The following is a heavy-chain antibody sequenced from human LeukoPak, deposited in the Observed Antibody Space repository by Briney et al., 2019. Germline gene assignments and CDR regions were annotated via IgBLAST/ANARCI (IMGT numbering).Heavy chain of an antibody. J-gene: IGHJ4*02. CDR1: GGTFSSYA. Sequence: ASVKVSCKASGGTFSSYAISWVRQAPGQGLEWMGGIIPIFGTANYAQKFQGRVTITADESTNTAYMQLTSLRSEDTAVYYCTRNGRGGASDYWGQGTLVIVSS. V-gene: IGHV1-69*13. CDR3: TRNGRGGASDY. CDR2: IIPIFGTA. D-gene: IGHD3-10*02.